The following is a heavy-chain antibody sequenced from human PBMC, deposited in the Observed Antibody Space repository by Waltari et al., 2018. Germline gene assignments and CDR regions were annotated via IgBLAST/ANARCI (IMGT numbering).Heavy chain of an antibody. V-gene: IGHV3-30-3*01. CDR3: TPTDFDV. CDR2: MSFDGSIK. D-gene: IGHD2-15*01. Sequence: QMRLVESGGGVVQPGKSVRLLCTASGFDFKNYAMHWVRQLPGRGLEWVAVMSFDGSIKYYADSVRGRFTISRDNSQNTLFLEMASLRREDTGLYYCTPTDFDVWGRGTLVTVSS. CDR1: GFDFKNYA. J-gene: IGHJ5*02.